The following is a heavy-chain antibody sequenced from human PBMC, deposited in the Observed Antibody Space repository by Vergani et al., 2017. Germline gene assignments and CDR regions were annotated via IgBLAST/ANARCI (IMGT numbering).Heavy chain of an antibody. D-gene: IGHD5/OR15-5a*01. V-gene: IGHV4-39*01. CDR2: ISSSGSS. Sequence: QLHLQESGPGLVKPSETLSLTCTVSGGSISSNFYYWGGIRQSPGKGLEWIGSISSSGSSYSNPSLQSRVTMSVDTSTNQVSLRLSSVTAADTALYYCAKPVGTSAIMDGYTMWGQGTMDTVSS. CDR1: GGSISSNFYY. CDR3: AKPVGTSAIMDGYTM. J-gene: IGHJ3*02.